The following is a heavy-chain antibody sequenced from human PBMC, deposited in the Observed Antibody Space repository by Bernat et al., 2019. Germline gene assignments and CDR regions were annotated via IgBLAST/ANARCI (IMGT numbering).Heavy chain of an antibody. V-gene: IGHV4-59*01. D-gene: IGHD2-15*01. Sequence: QVQLQESGPGLVKPSETLSLTCTVSGGSISSYYWSWIRQPPGKGLEWIGDIYYSGSTNYNPSLKSRVTISVDTSKNQFSLKLSSVTAADTAVYYCARDLLGWCDSWGQGTLVTVSS. J-gene: IGHJ5*01. CDR1: GGSISSYY. CDR2: IYYSGST. CDR3: ARDLLGWCDS.